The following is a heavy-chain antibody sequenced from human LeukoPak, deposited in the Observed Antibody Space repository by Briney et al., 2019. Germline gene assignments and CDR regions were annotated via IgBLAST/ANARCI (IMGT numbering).Heavy chain of an antibody. V-gene: IGHV3-21*01. CDR1: GFTFSTYS. CDR3: GRDPPYYDGSGYYYDY. D-gene: IGHD3-22*01. Sequence: PGGSLRLSCAASGFTFSTYSMNWVRQAPGKGLEWVSSISGSSIYIYYADSVKGRSTISRDNAKNSLYLQLNSLRAEDTAVYYCGRDPPYYDGSGYYYDYWGQGTLVTVSS. CDR2: ISGSSIYI. J-gene: IGHJ4*02.